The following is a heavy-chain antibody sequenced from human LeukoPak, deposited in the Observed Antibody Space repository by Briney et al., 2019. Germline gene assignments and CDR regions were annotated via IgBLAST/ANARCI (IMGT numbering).Heavy chain of an antibody. D-gene: IGHD5-12*01. J-gene: IGHJ4*02. CDR3: ARGRYSGYGVYDY. CDR2: MNPKCGNT. CDR1: GYTFTSYD. Sequence: ASVKLSCKASGYTFTSYDVNWVRHATGQGLEWMGWMNPKCGNTVYAQKFQGRVTMTRNTSISTAYMELSSLRSEDTAVYYCARGRYSGYGVYDYWGQGTLVTVSS. V-gene: IGHV1-8*01.